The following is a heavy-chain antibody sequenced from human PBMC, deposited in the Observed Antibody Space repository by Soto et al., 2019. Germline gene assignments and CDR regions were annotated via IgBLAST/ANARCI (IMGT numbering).Heavy chain of an antibody. D-gene: IGHD2-2*01. CDR2: MNPNSGNT. CDR3: ARGFSSTNLNWFGP. Sequence: QVQLVQSRAEVKKPGASVKVSCKTSGYTFTSYDINWVRQASGQGLEWMGWMNPNSGNTGYAQKFQGRVTMTRNTSITTAYMELNSLRSEDTAVYYCARGFSSTNLNWFGPWGLGTLVTVPS. V-gene: IGHV1-8*01. J-gene: IGHJ5*02. CDR1: GYTFTSYD.